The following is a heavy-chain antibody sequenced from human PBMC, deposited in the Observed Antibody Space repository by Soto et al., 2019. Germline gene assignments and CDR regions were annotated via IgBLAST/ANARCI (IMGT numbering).Heavy chain of an antibody. Sequence: GGSLRLSCAASGFTFSSYSMNWVRQAPGKGLEWVSTISSSSSNIYYADSVKGRFTISRDNSKNTLYLQVNSLRAEDTAVYYCAKDPSCYTDGFYYYYYMDVWGKGTTVTVSS. CDR2: ISSSSSNI. V-gene: IGHV3-21*04. D-gene: IGHD2-2*02. J-gene: IGHJ6*03. CDR1: GFTFSSYS. CDR3: AKDPSCYTDGFYYYYYMDV.